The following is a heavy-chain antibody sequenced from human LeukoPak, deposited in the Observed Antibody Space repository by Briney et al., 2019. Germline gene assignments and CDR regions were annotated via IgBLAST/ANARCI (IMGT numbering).Heavy chain of an antibody. V-gene: IGHV3-9*01. CDR2: ISWNSGSI. J-gene: IGHJ3*02. CDR3: AKDKTPGYSSSWSAFDI. CDR1: GFTFDDYA. Sequence: PGGSLRLSCAASGFTFDDYAMHWVRQAPGKGLEWVSGISWNSGSIGYADSVKGRFTISRDNAKNSLYLQMNSPRAEDTALYYCAKDKTPGYSSSWSAFDIWGQGTKVTVSS. D-gene: IGHD6-13*01.